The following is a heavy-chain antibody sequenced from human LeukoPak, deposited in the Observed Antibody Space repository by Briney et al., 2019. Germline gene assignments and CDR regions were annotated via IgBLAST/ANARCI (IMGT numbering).Heavy chain of an antibody. Sequence: GGSLRLSCAASGFTFSSYEMNWVRKAPGKGLEWVSYIRSSGSTIYYADSVKGRFTISRDNAKNSLYLQMNSLRAEDTAVYYCARDPTVTANYYYYGMDVWGQGTTVTVSS. CDR3: ARDPTVTANYYYYGMDV. J-gene: IGHJ6*02. D-gene: IGHD4-17*01. CDR1: GFTFSSYE. CDR2: IRSSGSTI. V-gene: IGHV3-48*03.